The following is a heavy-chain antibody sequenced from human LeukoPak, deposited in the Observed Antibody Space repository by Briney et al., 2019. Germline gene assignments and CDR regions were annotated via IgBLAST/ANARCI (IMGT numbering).Heavy chain of an antibody. Sequence: PGGSLRLSCAASGFTSGNAWMSWVRQAPGKGLEWVSAISSGGSSTYYADSVKGRFTISRDNSKNTLYLQMNSLRAEDTAVYYCAKDRTGDEPYYFDSWGQGTLVTVSS. D-gene: IGHD7-27*01. CDR2: ISSGGSST. V-gene: IGHV3-23*01. CDR3: AKDRTGDEPYYFDS. J-gene: IGHJ4*02. CDR1: GFTSGNAW.